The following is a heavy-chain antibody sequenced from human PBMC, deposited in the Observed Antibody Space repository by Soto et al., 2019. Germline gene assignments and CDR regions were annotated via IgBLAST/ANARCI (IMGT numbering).Heavy chain of an antibody. CDR2: ISAYNGNT. CDR3: ARDLRLGDYDYYYYGMDV. Sequence: ASVKVSCKASGYTFTSYGISWVRQAPGQGLEWTGWISAYNGNTNYAQKLQGRVTMTTDTSTSTAYMELRSLRSDDTAVYYCARDLRLGDYDYYYYGMDVWGQGTTVTVSS. CDR1: GYTFTSYG. J-gene: IGHJ6*02. V-gene: IGHV1-18*01. D-gene: IGHD4-17*01.